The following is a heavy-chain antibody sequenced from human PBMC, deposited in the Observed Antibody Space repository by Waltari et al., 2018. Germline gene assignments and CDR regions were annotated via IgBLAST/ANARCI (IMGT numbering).Heavy chain of an antibody. D-gene: IGHD2-21*02. Sequence: QVQLVQSGAEVKKPGSSVKVSCKASGGTFSSYAISWVRQAPGQGLEWMGRIIPIRGNTKQDQKFKGRVTITADKITSTAYIELSSLRSEDTAVYYCARTLAYCGGDCYPNAEYFQHWGQGTLVTVSS. CDR1: GGTFSSYA. V-gene: IGHV1-69*04. CDR2: IIPIRGNT. J-gene: IGHJ1*01. CDR3: ARTLAYCGGDCYPNAEYFQH.